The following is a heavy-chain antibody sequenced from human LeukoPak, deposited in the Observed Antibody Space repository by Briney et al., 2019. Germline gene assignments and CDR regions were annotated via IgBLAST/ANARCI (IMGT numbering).Heavy chain of an antibody. D-gene: IGHD4-17*01. CDR3: ARYSDYGDYSRYYFDY. J-gene: IGHJ4*02. Sequence: PSETLSLTCTVSGGSISSGGYYWSWIRQHPGKGLEWIGYIYYSGSTYYNPSLKSRVTISVDTSKNQFSLKLSSVTAADTAVYYRARYSDYGDYSRYYFDYWGQGTLVTVSS. V-gene: IGHV4-31*03. CDR2: IYYSGST. CDR1: GGSISSGGYY.